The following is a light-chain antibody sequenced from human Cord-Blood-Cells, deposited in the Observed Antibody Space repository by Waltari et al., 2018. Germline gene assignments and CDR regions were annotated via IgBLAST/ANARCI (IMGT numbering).Light chain of an antibody. CDR1: SRDAGWYNS. J-gene: IGLJ3*02. CDR3: SSNTSSSNRV. V-gene: IGLV2-14*03. CDR2: DFR. Sequence: QSALTQPSAVSGSPGQARTISRTGTSRDAGWYNSVSWYQQHPGKAPKPNVYDFRKRPSGVSSRFSDSKSGYTASLTNSVLRAEDEADYSWSSNTSSSNRVVGGGTKLT.